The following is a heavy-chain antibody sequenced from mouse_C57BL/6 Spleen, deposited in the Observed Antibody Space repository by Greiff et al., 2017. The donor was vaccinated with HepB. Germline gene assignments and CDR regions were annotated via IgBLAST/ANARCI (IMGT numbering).Heavy chain of an antibody. CDR2: IYPGSGST. CDR1: GYTFTSYW. Sequence: QVQLQQSGAELVKPGASVKMSCKASGYTFTSYWITWVKQRPGQGLEWIGDIYPGSGSTNYNEKFKSKATLTVDTSSSTAYMQLSSLTSEDSAVYYCARWDYYGSSSYAMDYWGQGTSVTVSS. J-gene: IGHJ4*01. D-gene: IGHD1-1*01. V-gene: IGHV1-55*01. CDR3: ARWDYYGSSSYAMDY.